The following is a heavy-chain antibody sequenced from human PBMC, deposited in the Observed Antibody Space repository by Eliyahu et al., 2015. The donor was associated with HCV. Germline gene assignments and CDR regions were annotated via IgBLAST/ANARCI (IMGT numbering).Heavy chain of an antibody. V-gene: IGHV4-59*01. Sequence: QVQLQESGPGLVKPSETLSLTCXVSGGSXTXYSWAGIRQPPGKGLEWIGYIHYSGSTNYNPSLKXRVTISVDTSKNQFSLNLTSVTAADTAVYYCASGGGGIAVAGTGGWFDPWGQGTQVTVSS. CDR3: ASGGGGIAVAGTGGWFDP. CDR2: IHYSGST. J-gene: IGHJ5*02. CDR1: GGSXTXYS. D-gene: IGHD6-19*01.